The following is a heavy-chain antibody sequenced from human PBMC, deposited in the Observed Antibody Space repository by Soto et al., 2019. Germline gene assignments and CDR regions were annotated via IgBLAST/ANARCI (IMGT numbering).Heavy chain of an antibody. D-gene: IGHD3-22*01. Sequence: QVQLVQSGAEVKKPGSSVKVSCKASGGTFSSYAISWVRQAPGQGLEWMGGIIPIFGTANYAQKFQGRVTITADESTSTAYMELSSLRSEDTALYYCARFDSSGYYNEYFQHWGQGTLVTVSS. J-gene: IGHJ1*01. V-gene: IGHV1-69*01. CDR1: GGTFSSYA. CDR3: ARFDSSGYYNEYFQH. CDR2: IIPIFGTA.